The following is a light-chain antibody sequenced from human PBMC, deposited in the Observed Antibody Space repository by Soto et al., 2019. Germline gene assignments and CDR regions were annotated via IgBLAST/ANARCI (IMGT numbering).Light chain of an antibody. CDR3: CSYAGTSLWV. V-gene: IGLV2-11*01. J-gene: IGLJ3*02. Sequence: QSALTQPRSVSGSPGQSVTISCTGTSSDVGGYNYVSWYQQHPGKAPKLVIYDVSKRPSGVPDRFSGSKSGNTASLTISGLQAEDEADYYCCSYAGTSLWVFGGGTQLTDL. CDR1: SSDVGGYNY. CDR2: DVS.